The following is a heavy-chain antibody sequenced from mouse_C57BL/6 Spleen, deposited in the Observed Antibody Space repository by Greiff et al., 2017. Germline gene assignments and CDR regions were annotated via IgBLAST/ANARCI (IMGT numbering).Heavy chain of an antibody. CDR1: GFTFSDYG. CDR2: ISNLAYSI. V-gene: IGHV5-15*01. J-gene: IGHJ3*01. Sequence: EVKVVESGGGLVQPGGSLKLSCAASGFTFSDYGMAWVRQAPRKGPEWVAFISNLAYSIYYADTVTGRFTISRENAKNTLYLEMSSLRSEDTAMYYCARLGDGYYPAWFAYWGQGTLVTVSA. D-gene: IGHD2-3*01. CDR3: ARLGDGYYPAWFAY.